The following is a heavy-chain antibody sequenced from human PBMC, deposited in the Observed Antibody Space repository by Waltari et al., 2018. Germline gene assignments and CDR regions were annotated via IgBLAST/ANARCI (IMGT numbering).Heavy chain of an antibody. CDR3: ARALVDNYGDYGWFDP. Sequence: QLQLQESGSGLVKPSQTLSLTCAVSGGSISSGGYSWSWIRQPPGKGLEWIGYLYHSGSTYYDPSLKGRVTISVDRSKNQFSLKLSSVTAADTAVYYCARALVDNYGDYGWFDPWGQGTLVTVSS. CDR2: LYHSGST. CDR1: GGSISSGGYS. J-gene: IGHJ5*02. D-gene: IGHD4-17*01. V-gene: IGHV4-30-2*01.